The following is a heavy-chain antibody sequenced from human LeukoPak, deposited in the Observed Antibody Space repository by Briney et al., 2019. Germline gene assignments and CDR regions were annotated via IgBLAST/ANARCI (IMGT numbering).Heavy chain of an antibody. CDR3: ARTTGHFDC. CDR1: GDSVSSKSAA. D-gene: IGHD2-8*02. V-gene: IGHV6-1*01. J-gene: IGHJ4*02. Sequence: SQTLSLTCAISGDSVSSKSAAWNWIRQSPSRGLEWLGRTYDRSKWYNEYAVSAKRRITINPDTSKNQFSLELNSVAPEDTAVYYCARTTGHFDCWGQGSLVSVPS. CDR2: TYDRSKWYN.